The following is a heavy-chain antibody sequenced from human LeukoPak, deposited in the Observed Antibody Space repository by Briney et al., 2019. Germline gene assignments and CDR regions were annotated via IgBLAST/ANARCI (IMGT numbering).Heavy chain of an antibody. D-gene: IGHD4/OR15-4a*01. CDR1: GFTFSSYW. CDR2: IKRDGSEK. Sequence: GGSLRLSCAASGFTFSSYWMTWVRQAPGKGLEWVANIKRDGSEKHYVDSVKGRFTISRDNSKNTLYLQMSSLRAEDTAVYYCAKEYLDYSGSNPDYWGQGTLVTVSS. CDR3: AKEYLDYSGSNPDY. V-gene: IGHV3-7*03. J-gene: IGHJ4*02.